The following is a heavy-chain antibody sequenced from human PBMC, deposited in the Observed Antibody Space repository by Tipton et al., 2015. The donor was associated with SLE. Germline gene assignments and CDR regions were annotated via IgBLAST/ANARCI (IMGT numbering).Heavy chain of an antibody. J-gene: IGHJ4*02. D-gene: IGHD6-25*01. CDR1: GFTFSSYE. CDR3: TGRARTAKRGRFDY. CDR2: ISSGGTTI. Sequence: SLRLSCAASGFTFSSYEMNWVRQSPEKGLEWVSYISSGGTTIYYADSVKGRFTLSRDNAKDSLYLQMNSLRAEDTAIYYCTGRARTAKRGRFDYWGQGTLVTVSS. V-gene: IGHV3-48*03.